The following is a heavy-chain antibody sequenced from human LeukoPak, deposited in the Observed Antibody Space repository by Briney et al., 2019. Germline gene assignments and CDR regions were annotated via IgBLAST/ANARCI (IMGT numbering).Heavy chain of an antibody. Sequence: ASVKVSCKASGSTFTSYDINWVRQATGQGLEWMGWMNPDSGNTGYAQKFHGRVTMTRNTSISTAYMELSSLRSEDTAVYYCARAKRLGGNYYFDYWGQGALVAVSS. CDR3: ARAKRLGGNYYFDY. CDR1: GSTFTSYD. D-gene: IGHD3-16*01. CDR2: MNPDSGNT. J-gene: IGHJ4*02. V-gene: IGHV1-8*01.